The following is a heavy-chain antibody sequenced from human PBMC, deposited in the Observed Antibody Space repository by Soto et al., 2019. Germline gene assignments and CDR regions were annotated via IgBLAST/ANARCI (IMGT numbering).Heavy chain of an antibody. V-gene: IGHV4-59*01. D-gene: IGHD3-3*01. CDR3: ASSGGYYDFWSGTKALSSLDY. J-gene: IGHJ4*02. Sequence: SETLSLTCTVSGGSISSYYWSWIRQPPGKGLEWIGYIYYSGSTNYNPSLKSRVTISVDTSKNQFSLKLSSVTAADTAVYYCASSGGYYDFWSGTKALSSLDYWGQGTLVTV. CDR2: IYYSGST. CDR1: GGSISSYY.